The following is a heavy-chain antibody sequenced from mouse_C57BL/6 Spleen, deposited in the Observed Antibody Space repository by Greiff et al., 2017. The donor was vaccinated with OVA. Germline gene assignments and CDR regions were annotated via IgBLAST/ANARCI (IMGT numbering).Heavy chain of an antibody. CDR2: INPSSGYT. CDR3: ARSEDYGSSYVWFAY. V-gene: IGHV1-4*01. D-gene: IGHD1-1*01. Sequence: QVQLQQSGAELARPGASVKMSCKASGYTFTSYTMHWVKQRPGQGLEWIGYINPSSGYTKYNQKFKDKATLTADKSSSTAYMQLSSLTSEDSAVYDGARSEDYGSSYVWFAYWGQGTLVTVSA. J-gene: IGHJ3*01. CDR1: GYTFTSYT.